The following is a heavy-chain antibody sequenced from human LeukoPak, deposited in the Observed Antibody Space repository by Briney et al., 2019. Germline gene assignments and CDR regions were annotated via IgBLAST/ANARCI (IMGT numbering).Heavy chain of an antibody. Sequence: GSLRLSCAASGFTFSTCAMSWVRQAPGKGLEWVSGISGTTSGTYYADSVKGRFTISRDNSKNTLFLQVNSLRAEDTAVYYCAKVRTYFYHGLDVWGQGATVPVSS. CDR1: GFTFSTCA. J-gene: IGHJ6*02. V-gene: IGHV3-23*01. CDR3: AKVRTYFYHGLDV. CDR2: ISGTTSGT. D-gene: IGHD1-14*01.